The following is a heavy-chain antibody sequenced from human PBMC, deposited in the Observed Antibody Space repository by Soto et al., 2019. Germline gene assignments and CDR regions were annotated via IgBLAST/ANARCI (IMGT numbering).Heavy chain of an antibody. D-gene: IGHD3-10*01. J-gene: IGHJ6*02. Sequence: GGSLRLSCAASGFTFSSYGMHWVRQAPGKGLEWVAVISYDGSNKYYADSVKGRFTISRDNSKNTLYLQMNSLRAEDTAVYYCAKDHSTMVRGEDYYYYGMDVWGQGTTVTVSS. CDR1: GFTFSSYG. V-gene: IGHV3-30*18. CDR3: AKDHSTMVRGEDYYYYGMDV. CDR2: ISYDGSNK.